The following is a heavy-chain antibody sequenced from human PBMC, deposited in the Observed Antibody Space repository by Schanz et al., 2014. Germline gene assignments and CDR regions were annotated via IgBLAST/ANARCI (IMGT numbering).Heavy chain of an antibody. CDR2: IYYSGSS. V-gene: IGHV4-59*08. J-gene: IGHJ6*03. Sequence: QVQLQESGPGLVKPSETLSLTCTVSGGSISSYYWSWIRQPPGKGLEWIGYIYYSGSSDYNPSLKGRVPIPVDTAKTQVPLKLRSVTAADTAVYYCARGGARRFPVVPDAIQGLRGHYYYYYLDVWGKGTTVTASS. CDR3: ARGGARRFPVVPDAIQGLRGHYYYYYLDV. D-gene: IGHD2-2*02. CDR1: GGSISSYY.